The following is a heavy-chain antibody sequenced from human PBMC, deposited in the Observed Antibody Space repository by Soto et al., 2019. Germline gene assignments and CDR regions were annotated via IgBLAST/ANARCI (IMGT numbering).Heavy chain of an antibody. CDR1: GGSISSGDYY. Sequence: PSETLSLTCTVSGGSISSGDYYWRWIRQPPGRGLEWIGYIYYSGSTYYNPSLKSRVTISVDTSKNQSSMKLSSVTAADTAVYYCARDRREIAAAGYYYYYYGMDVWGQGTTVTVSS. CDR3: ARDRREIAAAGYYYYYYGMDV. CDR2: IYYSGST. J-gene: IGHJ6*02. V-gene: IGHV4-30-4*01. D-gene: IGHD6-13*01.